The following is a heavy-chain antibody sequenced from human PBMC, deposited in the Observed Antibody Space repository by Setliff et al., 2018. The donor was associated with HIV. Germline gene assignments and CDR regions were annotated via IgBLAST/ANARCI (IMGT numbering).Heavy chain of an antibody. J-gene: IGHJ4*02. Sequence: SETLSLTCIVSGESISSKNYYWGWIRQPPGKGLEWIGSINYSGSAYYNPSLQRRVTISVDTSKNQVSLKLSSVTAADTAVYYCASLNYYDSSGYYPHWGQGTLVTVSS. CDR1: GESISSKNYY. V-gene: IGHV4-39*07. CDR3: ASLNYYDSSGYYPH. CDR2: INYSGSA. D-gene: IGHD3-22*01.